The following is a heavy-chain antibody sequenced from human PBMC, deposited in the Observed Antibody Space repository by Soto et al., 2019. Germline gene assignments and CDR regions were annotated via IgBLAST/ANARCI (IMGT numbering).Heavy chain of an antibody. CDR3: ARDGRYCSSTSCYFGGMDV. D-gene: IGHD2-2*01. CDR2: IWYDGSNK. CDR1: GFTFSSYG. V-gene: IGHV3-33*01. J-gene: IGHJ6*02. Sequence: GGSLRLSCAASGFTFSSYGMHWVRQAPGKGLEWVAVIWYDGSNKYYADSVKGRFTISRDNSKNTLYLQMNSLRAEDTAVYYCARDGRYCSSTSCYFGGMDVWGQGTTVTVSS.